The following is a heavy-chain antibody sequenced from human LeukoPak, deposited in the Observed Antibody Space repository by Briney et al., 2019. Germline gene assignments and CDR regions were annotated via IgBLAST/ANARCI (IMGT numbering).Heavy chain of an antibody. CDR3: AHRQVASLTFDY. CDR2: IYWDDDK. J-gene: IGHJ4*02. V-gene: IGHV2-5*02. Sequence: SGPTLVNPTQTLTLTCTFSGFSLSTSGVGVDWIRQPPGKALEWLAVIYWDDDKRYNPSLKSRLTITKDTSKNQVVLTMTNMDPVDTATYYCAHRQVASLTFDYWGQGTLVTVSS. CDR1: GFSLSTSGVG. D-gene: IGHD5-12*01.